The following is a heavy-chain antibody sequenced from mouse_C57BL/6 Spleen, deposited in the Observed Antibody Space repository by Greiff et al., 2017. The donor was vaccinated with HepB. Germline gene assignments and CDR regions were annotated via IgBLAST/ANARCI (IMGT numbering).Heavy chain of an antibody. CDR2: ISDGGSYT. D-gene: IGHD2-5*01. CDR3: AREDYSKGAWFAY. V-gene: IGHV5-4*01. Sequence: EVKLVESGGGLVKPGGSLKLSCAASGFTFSSYAMSWVRQTPEKRLEWVATISDGGSYTYYPDNVKGRFTISRDNAKNNLYLQMSHLKSEDTAKYYCAREDYSKGAWFAYWGQGTLVTVSA. J-gene: IGHJ3*01. CDR1: GFTFSSYA.